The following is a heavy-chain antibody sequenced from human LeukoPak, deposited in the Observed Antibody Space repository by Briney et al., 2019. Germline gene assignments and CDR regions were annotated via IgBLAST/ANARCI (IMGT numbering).Heavy chain of an antibody. J-gene: IGHJ4*02. D-gene: IGHD3-3*01. Sequence: GGSLRLSCAASGFSFSSYAMYWVRQAPGKGLEWVAVILYDGSNKYYPDSVKGRFTISRDNSKNILYLHMNSLRAEDTAVYYCAKVRRITIFGVVTYFDYWGQGTLVTVSS. CDR2: ILYDGSNK. CDR3: AKVRRITIFGVVTYFDY. CDR1: GFSFSSYA. V-gene: IGHV3-30-3*01.